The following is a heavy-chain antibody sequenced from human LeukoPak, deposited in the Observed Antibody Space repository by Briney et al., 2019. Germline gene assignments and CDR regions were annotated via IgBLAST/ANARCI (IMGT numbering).Heavy chain of an antibody. CDR1: GFTFTSYA. CDR2: ISGSGGST. Sequence: GGSLRLSCAASGFTFTSYAMTWVRQVPGKGLEWVSGISGSGGSTYYADSVKGRFTISRDNSKNTLYLQMNSLRAEDTAIYYCAKVGIVGATKTYFDYWGQGTLATVSS. CDR3: AKVGIVGATKTYFDY. J-gene: IGHJ4*02. V-gene: IGHV3-23*01. D-gene: IGHD1-26*01.